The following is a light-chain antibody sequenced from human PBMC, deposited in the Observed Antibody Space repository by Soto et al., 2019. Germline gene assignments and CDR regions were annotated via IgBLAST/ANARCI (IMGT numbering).Light chain of an antibody. CDR2: AAS. CDR3: QQSYSTPYT. J-gene: IGKJ2*01. CDR1: QSISSY. V-gene: IGKV1-39*01. Sequence: DIQMTQSPSSLSASVGARVTITCRASQSISSYLNWYQQKPGKAPNLLIYAASSLQSGVPSRFSGSGSGTDFTLTISSLQPEDFATYDCQQSYSTPYTFGQGTKLEIK.